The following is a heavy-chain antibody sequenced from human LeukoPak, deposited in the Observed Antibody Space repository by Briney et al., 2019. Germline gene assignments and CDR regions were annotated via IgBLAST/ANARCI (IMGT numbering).Heavy chain of an antibody. J-gene: IGHJ3*02. CDR3: ARGHNENRYKSTIDI. CDR1: GVSISSSNW. Sequence: SGTLSLTCGVSGVSISSSNWWTWVRQPPGKGLEWIGEIQHSGSINYNPSLKSRVTLSVDKSKNHFSLNLISVTAADTAMYYCARGHNENRYKSTIDIWGQGTMVTVSS. D-gene: IGHD1-1*01. V-gene: IGHV4-4*02. CDR2: IQHSGSI.